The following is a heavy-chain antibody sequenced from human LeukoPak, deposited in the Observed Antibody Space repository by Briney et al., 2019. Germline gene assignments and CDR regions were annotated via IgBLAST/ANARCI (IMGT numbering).Heavy chain of an antibody. CDR2: INPNSGGT. V-gene: IGHV1-2*06. CDR3: ARQGSLGTWFDP. D-gene: IGHD7-27*01. J-gene: IGHJ5*02. CDR1: GYTFTGYY. Sequence: ASVRVSCKASGYTFTGYYMQWVRQAPGQGLEWMGRINPNSGGTDYAQNFQGRVTMTRDTSISTVYMELSSLKSNDTAVYYCARQGSLGTWFDPWGQGTLVTVSS.